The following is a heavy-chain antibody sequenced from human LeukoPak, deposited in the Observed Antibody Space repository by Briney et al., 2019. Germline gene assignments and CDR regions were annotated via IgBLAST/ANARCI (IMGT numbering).Heavy chain of an antibody. J-gene: IGHJ5*02. V-gene: IGHV1-69*13. CDR1: GGTFSSYA. CDR2: IIPIFGTA. Sequence: ASVKVSCKASGGTFSSYAISWVRQAPGQGLEWMGGIIPIFGTANYAQKFQGRVTITADESTSTAYMELSSLRSEDTAVYYCARGSVGATLYNWFDPWGQGTLVTVSS. CDR3: ARGSVGATLYNWFDP. D-gene: IGHD1-26*01.